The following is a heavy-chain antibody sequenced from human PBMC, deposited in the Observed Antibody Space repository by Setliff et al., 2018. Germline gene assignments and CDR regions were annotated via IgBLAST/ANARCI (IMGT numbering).Heavy chain of an antibody. J-gene: IGHJ4*02. CDR1: GGSISSYY. V-gene: IGHV4-4*07. CDR2: IYTTGST. D-gene: IGHD3-22*01. CDR3: AGTPYYYDTAGYDF. Sequence: SETLSLTCTVSGGSISSYYWSWIRQPAGKGLEWIGHIYTTGSTNYNPSLKSRVTLSVDTSKNQFSLKLTSVTAADTAIYYCAGTPYYYDTAGYDFWGQGTLVTVSS.